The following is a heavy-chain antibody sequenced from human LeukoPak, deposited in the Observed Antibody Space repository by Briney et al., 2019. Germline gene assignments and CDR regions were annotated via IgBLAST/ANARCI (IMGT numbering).Heavy chain of an antibody. J-gene: IGHJ6*03. V-gene: IGHV3-48*03. CDR1: GFTFSSYE. D-gene: IGHD3-10*01. CDR3: ARAVRGAYTAYYYYYMDV. CDR2: ISSSGSTI. Sequence: PGGSLRLSCAASGFTFSSYEMNWVRQAPGKGLEWVSYISSSGSTIYYADSVKGRFTISRDNAKNSLYLQMNSLRAEDTAVYYCARAVRGAYTAYYYYYMDVWGKGTTVTISS.